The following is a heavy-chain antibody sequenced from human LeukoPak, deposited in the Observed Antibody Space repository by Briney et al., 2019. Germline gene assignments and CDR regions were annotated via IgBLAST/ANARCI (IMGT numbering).Heavy chain of an antibody. Sequence: PGGSLRLSCATSGFTFSTYAMSWVRQAPGKGLEWVSAISGSGGSTYYADSVKGRFTISRDNAKNSLYLQMSSLRAEDTAVYYCARDGTAAGLYLDLWGQGTLVTVSS. CDR1: GFTFSTYA. J-gene: IGHJ4*01. CDR3: ARDGTAAGLYLDL. V-gene: IGHV3-23*01. CDR2: ISGSGGST. D-gene: IGHD6-13*01.